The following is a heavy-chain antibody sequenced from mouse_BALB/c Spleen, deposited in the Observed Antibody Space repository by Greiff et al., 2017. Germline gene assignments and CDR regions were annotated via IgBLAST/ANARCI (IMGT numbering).Heavy chain of an antibody. D-gene: IGHD1-1*01. J-gene: IGHJ3*01. CDR3: ASDYYYGSSAWFAY. V-gene: IGHV3-2*02. CDR2: ISYSGST. Sequence: EVKLQESGPGLVKPSQSLSLTCTVTGYSITSDYAWNWIRQFPGNKLEWMGYISYSGSTSYNPSLKSRISITRDTSKNQFFLQLNSVTTEDTATYYCASDYYYGSSAWFAYWGQGTLVTVSA. CDR1: GYSITSDYA.